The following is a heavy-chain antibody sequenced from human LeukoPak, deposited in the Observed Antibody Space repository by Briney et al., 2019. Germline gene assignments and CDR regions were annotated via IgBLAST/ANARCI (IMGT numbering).Heavy chain of an antibody. Sequence: PGGSLRLSCAASGFTFSSYEMNWVRQAPGKGLEWVSYISSSGSTIYYADSVKGRFTISRDNSKNSLYLQMNSLRTEDTALYYCAKDREIMGGSWNYYMDVWGKGTTVTVSS. V-gene: IGHV3-48*03. CDR2: ISSSGSTI. CDR3: AKDREIMGGSWNYYMDV. CDR1: GFTFSSYE. J-gene: IGHJ6*03. D-gene: IGHD2-15*01.